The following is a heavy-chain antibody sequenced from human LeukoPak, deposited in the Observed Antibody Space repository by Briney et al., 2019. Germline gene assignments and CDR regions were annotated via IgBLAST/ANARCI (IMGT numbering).Heavy chain of an antibody. V-gene: IGHV1-69*13. CDR2: IIPIFGTA. CDR3: ARRAYPDYWFDP. Sequence: GASVKVSCKASGGTFSGYAISWVRQAPGQGLEWMGGIIPIFGTANYAQKFQGRVTITADESTSTAYMELSSLRSEDTAVYYCARRAYPDYWFDPWGQGTLVTVSS. D-gene: IGHD1-14*01. CDR1: GGTFSGYA. J-gene: IGHJ5*02.